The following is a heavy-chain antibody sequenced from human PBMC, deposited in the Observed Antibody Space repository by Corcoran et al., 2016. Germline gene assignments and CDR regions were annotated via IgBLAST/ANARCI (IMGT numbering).Heavy chain of an antibody. J-gene: IGHJ6*02. D-gene: IGHD3-16*02. Sequence: QVQLQESGPGLVKPSETLSLTCTVSGGSVSSGSYYWSWIRQPPGKGLEWIGYIYYSGSTNYNPSLKSRVIISIDTSKNQFSLKLSSVTAADTAVYYCARGLNYDDVWGSYRLKYGMDVWGQGTTVTVSS. V-gene: IGHV4-61*01. CDR2: IYYSGST. CDR3: ARGLNYDDVWGSYRLKYGMDV. CDR1: GGSVSSGSYY.